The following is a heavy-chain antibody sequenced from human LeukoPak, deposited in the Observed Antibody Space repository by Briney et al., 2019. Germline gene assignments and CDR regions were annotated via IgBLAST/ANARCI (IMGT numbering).Heavy chain of an antibody. J-gene: IGHJ4*02. D-gene: IGHD6-19*01. CDR3: CGSGWFAGPFGY. Sequence: SETLSLTCTVSGGSIAKNGYYWGWIRQSPETGLEWIGSMHYSGSTYYNPSLNSRVTISVDTSKNQFSLKLTSVTAADTAVYYCCGSGWFAGPFGYWGQGALVTVSS. V-gene: IGHV4-39*07. CDR1: GGSIAKNGYY. CDR2: MHYSGST.